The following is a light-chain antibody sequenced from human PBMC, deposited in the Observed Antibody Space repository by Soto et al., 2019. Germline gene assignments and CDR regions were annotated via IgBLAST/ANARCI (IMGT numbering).Light chain of an antibody. V-gene: IGKV3-15*01. J-gene: IGKJ1*01. CDR3: QQYNTWTWT. CDR2: GAA. Sequence: VMTQSPATLSVSPGARATLSCRASQSISTNLAWYQHKPGQPPSLVIYGAATRATGVPARFSGSGSGTEFTLTITSLQSDDFEVYYCQQYNTWTWTFGQGTKVEIK. CDR1: QSISTN.